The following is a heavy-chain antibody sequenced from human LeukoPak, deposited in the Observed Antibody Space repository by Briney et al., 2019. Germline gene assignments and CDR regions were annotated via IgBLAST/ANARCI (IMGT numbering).Heavy chain of an antibody. D-gene: IGHD3-9*01. J-gene: IGHJ4*02. Sequence: ASVKVSCKASGYTFTGYYMHWVRQAPGQGLEWMGWINPNSGGTNYAQKFQGRVTMTRDTSISTAYMELNRLTSDDTALYYCARADILTGSSPYADFDYWGQGTLVTVSS. V-gene: IGHV1-2*02. CDR1: GYTFTGYY. CDR3: ARADILTGSSPYADFDY. CDR2: INPNSGGT.